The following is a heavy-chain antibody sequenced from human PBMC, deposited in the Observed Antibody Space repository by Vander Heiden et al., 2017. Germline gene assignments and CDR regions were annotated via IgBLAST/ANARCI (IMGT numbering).Heavy chain of an antibody. Sequence: EVQLVASGGGVVRPGGSLSLSCPASGFTFDDYGMSWVRQAPGKGLEWVSGINWNGGSTGYADSVKGRFTISRDNAKNSLYLQMNSLRAEDTALYYCARVGYCSGGSCSDTFDIWGQGTMVTVSS. CDR1: GFTFDDYG. D-gene: IGHD2-15*01. V-gene: IGHV3-20*04. CDR2: INWNGGST. J-gene: IGHJ3*02. CDR3: ARVGYCSGGSCSDTFDI.